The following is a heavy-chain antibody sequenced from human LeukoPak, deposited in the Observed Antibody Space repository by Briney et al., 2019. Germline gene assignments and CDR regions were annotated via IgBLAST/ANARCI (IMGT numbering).Heavy chain of an antibody. CDR2: TYYRSKWYN. J-gene: IGHJ5*02. CDR1: GDSVSSNSAA. D-gene: IGHD1-26*01. V-gene: IGHV6-1*01. Sequence: SQTLSLTCAISGDSVSSNSAAWNWIRQSPSRGLEWLGRTYYRSKWYNDYAVSVKSRITINPDTSKNQFSLQLNSVTPEDTAVYYCARTEHSGGYYADWFDPWGQGTLVTVSS. CDR3: ARTEHSGGYYADWFDP.